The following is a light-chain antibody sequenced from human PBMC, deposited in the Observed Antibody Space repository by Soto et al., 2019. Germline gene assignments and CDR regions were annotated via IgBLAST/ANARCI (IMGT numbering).Light chain of an antibody. J-gene: IGLJ2*01. Sequence: QSALTQPPSASGSPGQSVTISCTGTSSDVGGYNYVSWYQQHPGKAPKLMIYEVSKRPSGVPDRFSGSKSGNTASLTVSGLQAEEEADYYCRSYAGSNNLEVFGGGTKLTVL. CDR2: EVS. V-gene: IGLV2-8*01. CDR1: SSDVGGYNY. CDR3: RSYAGSNNLEV.